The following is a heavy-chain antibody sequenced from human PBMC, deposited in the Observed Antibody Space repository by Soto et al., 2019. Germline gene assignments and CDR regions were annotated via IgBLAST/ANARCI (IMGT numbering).Heavy chain of an antibody. J-gene: IGHJ3*01. CDR3: AKKQLYYNDISGRPLNAFDV. CDR2: ISGSGGST. D-gene: IGHD3-22*01. Sequence: SLRLSCAASGFTFSSYAMSWVRQAPGKGLEWVSDISGSGGSTYYADSVKGRFTISRDNSKNTLYLQMKSLRDEDTAVYYCAKKQLYYNDISGRPLNAFDVWGQGTMVTVSS. CDR1: GFTFSSYA. V-gene: IGHV3-23*01.